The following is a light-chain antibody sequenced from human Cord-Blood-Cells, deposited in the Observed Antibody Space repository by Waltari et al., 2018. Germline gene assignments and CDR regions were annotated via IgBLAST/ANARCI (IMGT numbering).Light chain of an antibody. CDR2: WAS. V-gene: IGKV4-1*01. CDR1: QSVLYSSNNKNY. CDR3: QQYGSSLTWT. J-gene: IGKJ1*01. Sequence: DIVMTQSPDYLAVSLGERATINCKSSQSVLYSSNNKNYLAWYQQKPGQPPKLLIYWASTRESGVPDRFSGSGSGTDFTLTISRLEPEDFAVYYCQQYGSSLTWTFGQGTKVEIK.